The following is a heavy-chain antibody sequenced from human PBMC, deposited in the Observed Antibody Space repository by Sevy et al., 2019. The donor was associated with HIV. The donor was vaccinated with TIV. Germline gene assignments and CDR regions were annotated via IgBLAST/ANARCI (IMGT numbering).Heavy chain of an antibody. V-gene: IGHV3-30*03. J-gene: IGHJ3*02. Sequence: GGYLRLSCVGSGFIFDDYGMHWVRQAPGKGLEWVALISHDGGKKYYADSVKGRFTISRDKSKNTLYLQMYSLRADDTAVYYCAGARYDTSGSFDAFDIWGQGTMVTVSS. CDR2: ISHDGGKK. D-gene: IGHD3-22*01. CDR3: AGARYDTSGSFDAFDI. CDR1: GFIFDDYG.